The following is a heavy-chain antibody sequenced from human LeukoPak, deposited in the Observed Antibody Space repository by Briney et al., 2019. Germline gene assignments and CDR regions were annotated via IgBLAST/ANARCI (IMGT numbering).Heavy chain of an antibody. J-gene: IGHJ5*02. Sequence: SETLSLTCTVSGGSISSYYWSWIRQPPGKGLEWIGYIYYSGSTNYNPSLKSRVTISVDTSKNQFSLKLSSVTAADTAIYFCARDSRYDSSGHAPWGQGSLVTVSS. D-gene: IGHD3-22*01. CDR1: GGSISSYY. CDR2: IYYSGST. V-gene: IGHV4-59*12. CDR3: ARDSRYDSSGHAP.